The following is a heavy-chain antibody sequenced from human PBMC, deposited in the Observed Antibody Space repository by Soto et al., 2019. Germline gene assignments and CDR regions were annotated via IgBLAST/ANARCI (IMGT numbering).Heavy chain of an antibody. D-gene: IGHD3-22*01. V-gene: IGHV4-31*03. CDR1: GGSISSGGYY. Sequence: PSETLSLTCTVSGGSISSGGYYWSWIRQHPGKGLEWIGYIYYSGSTYYNPSLKSRVTISVDTSKNQLSLKLSSVTAADTAVYYCARGALADYYDRSGSTGHYYGMDVWGQGTTVTAP. CDR2: IYYSGST. J-gene: IGHJ6*02. CDR3: ARGALADYYDRSGSTGHYYGMDV.